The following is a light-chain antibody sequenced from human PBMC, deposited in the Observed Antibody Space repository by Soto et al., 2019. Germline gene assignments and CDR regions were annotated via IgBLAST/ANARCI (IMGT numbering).Light chain of an antibody. CDR1: SIGSKS. V-gene: IGLV3-21*02. Sequence: SYELTQPPSVSVAPGQTARVPCGGDSIGSKSVHWYQQKPGQAPVLVVYDDSDRPSGIPERFSGSVSGNTATLTINRVEAGDEADYYCQVWDNNSDHPRAVFGGGTKLTVL. CDR2: DDS. CDR3: QVWDNNSDHPRAV. J-gene: IGLJ2*01.